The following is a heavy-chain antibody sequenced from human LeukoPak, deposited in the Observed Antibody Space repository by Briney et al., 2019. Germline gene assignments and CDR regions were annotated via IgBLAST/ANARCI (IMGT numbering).Heavy chain of an antibody. CDR1: GFTFSNYW. J-gene: IGHJ3*02. CDR2: ISGGGVTT. Sequence: GGSLRLSCAASGFTFSNYWMTWVRQAPGKGLEWVSAISGGGVTTYYADSVKGLFTISRDNSKNTLYLQMNSLRAEDTAVYYCAKEKWFDAFDIWGQGTMVTVSS. D-gene: IGHD3-22*01. CDR3: AKEKWFDAFDI. V-gene: IGHV3-23*01.